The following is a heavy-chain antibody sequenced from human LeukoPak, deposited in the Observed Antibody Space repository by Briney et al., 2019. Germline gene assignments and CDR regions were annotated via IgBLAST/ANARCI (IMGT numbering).Heavy chain of an antibody. CDR3: TTGLDYYGY. CDR2: IKSKTDGGTT. D-gene: IGHD3-10*01. Sequence: GGSLRLSCAASGFTFSNAWVSWVRQAPGKGLEWVGPIKSKTDGGTTDYAAPVKGRFTISRDDSKNTLYLQMNSLKTEDTAVYYCTTGLDYYGYWGQGTLVTVSS. J-gene: IGHJ4*02. V-gene: IGHV3-15*01. CDR1: GFTFSNAW.